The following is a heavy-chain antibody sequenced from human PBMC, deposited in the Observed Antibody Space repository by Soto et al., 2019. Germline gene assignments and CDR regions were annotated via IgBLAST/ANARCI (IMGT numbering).Heavy chain of an antibody. V-gene: IGHV4-39*01. CDR1: GGSISSSSYY. CDR2: IYYSGST. CDR3: ARHIDY. Sequence: QLQLQESGPGLVKPSETLSLTCTVSGGSISSSSYYWGWIRQAPGKGLEWIGRIYYSGSTYYNPSLKSRITVSVDTSKNQSSLTLSSVTAADTAVYYCARHIDYWGQGTLVTVSS. J-gene: IGHJ4*02.